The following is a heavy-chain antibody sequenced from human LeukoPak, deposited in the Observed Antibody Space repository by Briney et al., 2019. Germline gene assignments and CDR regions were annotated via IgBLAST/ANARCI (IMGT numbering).Heavy chain of an antibody. CDR3: ATGAPLYSSGWYDLDY. J-gene: IGHJ4*02. V-gene: IGHV1-24*01. Sequence: ASVKVSCKVSGYTLTELSMHWVRQAPGKGLEWMGGFDPEDGETIYAQKLQGRVTMTEDTSTDTAYMGLSSLRSEDTAVYYCATGAPLYSSGWYDLDYWGQGTLVTVSS. CDR1: GYTLTELS. D-gene: IGHD6-19*01. CDR2: FDPEDGET.